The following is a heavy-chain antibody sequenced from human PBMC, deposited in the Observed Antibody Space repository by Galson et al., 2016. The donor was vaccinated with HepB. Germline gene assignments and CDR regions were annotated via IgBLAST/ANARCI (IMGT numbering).Heavy chain of an antibody. CDR3: ARIFPLYSSGWYVRGDGWFDS. CDR1: GFTFSYYY. Sequence: SLRLSCAASGFTFSYYYMSWIRQAPGKGLEWVSYISGDGRTINYADSVKGRFTISRDNAENSLYLPMNSLTGEDTAVYYCARIFPLYSSGWYVRGDGWFDSWGQGTLVTVSS. V-gene: IGHV3-11*01. D-gene: IGHD6-19*01. J-gene: IGHJ5*01. CDR2: ISGDGRTI.